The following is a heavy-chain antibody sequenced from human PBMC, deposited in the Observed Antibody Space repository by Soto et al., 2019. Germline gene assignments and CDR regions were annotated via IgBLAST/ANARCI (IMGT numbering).Heavy chain of an antibody. CDR1: GGSISSGGYY. J-gene: IGHJ6*02. V-gene: IGHV4-31*03. CDR2: IYYSGST. CDR3: ARGGRRSPGMDV. Sequence: QVQLQESGPGLVKPSQTLSLTCTVSGGSISSGGYYWSWIRQHPGKGLEWIGYIYYSGSTYYNPSHKRRVTISVDTSKNQFPLKLSSVTAADTAVYYCARGGRRSPGMDVWGQGTTVTVSS.